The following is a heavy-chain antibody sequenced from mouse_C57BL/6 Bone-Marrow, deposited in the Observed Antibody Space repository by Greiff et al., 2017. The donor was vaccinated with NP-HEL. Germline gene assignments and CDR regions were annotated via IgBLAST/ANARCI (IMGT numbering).Heavy chain of an antibody. CDR1: GFSLTSYG. CDR2: IWSGGST. J-gene: IGHJ4*01. V-gene: IGHV2-4*01. CDR3: AKTGYGKSYAMDY. D-gene: IGHD2-10*02. Sequence: VMLVESGPGLVQPSQSLSITCTVSGFSLTSYGVHWVRQPPGKGLEWLGVIWSGGSTDYNAAFISRLSISKDNSKSQVFFKMNSLQADDTAIYYCAKTGYGKSYAMDYWGQGTSVTVSS.